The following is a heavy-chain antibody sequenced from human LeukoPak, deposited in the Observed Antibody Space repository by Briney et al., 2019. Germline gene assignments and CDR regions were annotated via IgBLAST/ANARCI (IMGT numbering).Heavy chain of an antibody. CDR3: AREREETYGSGSYTFDH. J-gene: IGHJ4*02. Sequence: ASVKVSCKASGYTFTNYAFSWVRQAPGQGLEWVGWINTNNGNTNYVKRLQGRVTMTTDTSTTTAYMELRSLISDDTAVYYCAREREETYGSGSYTFDHWGQGTLVTVSS. CDR1: GYTFTNYA. D-gene: IGHD3-10*01. CDR2: INTNNGNT. V-gene: IGHV1-18*01.